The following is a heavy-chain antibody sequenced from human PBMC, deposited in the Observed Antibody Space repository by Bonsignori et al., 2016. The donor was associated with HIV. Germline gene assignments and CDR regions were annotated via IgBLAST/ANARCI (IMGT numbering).Heavy chain of an antibody. V-gene: IGHV4-34*01. CDR2: INHSGST. Sequence: WIRQAPRKGLEWIGEINHSGSTNYNPSLKSRVTISVDTSKNQFSLKLSSVTAADTAVYYCARGRITMVRGAEGVYYFDYWGQGTLVTVSS. CDR3: ARGRITMVRGAEGVYYFDY. D-gene: IGHD3-10*01. J-gene: IGHJ4*02.